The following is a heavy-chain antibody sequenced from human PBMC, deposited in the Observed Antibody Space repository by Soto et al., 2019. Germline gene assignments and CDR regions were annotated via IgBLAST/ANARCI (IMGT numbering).Heavy chain of an antibody. D-gene: IGHD6-19*01. Sequence: ASVKVSCKASGYTFTSYYMHCVLQSPLQWLEGMGIINPSGGSTSYAQKFQGRVTMTRDTSTSTVYMELSSLRSEDTAVYYCARDGRGSYSSGWYYFDYWGQGTLVTVSS. CDR3: ARDGRGSYSSGWYYFDY. CDR2: INPSGGST. CDR1: GYTFTSYY. V-gene: IGHV1-46*01. J-gene: IGHJ4*02.